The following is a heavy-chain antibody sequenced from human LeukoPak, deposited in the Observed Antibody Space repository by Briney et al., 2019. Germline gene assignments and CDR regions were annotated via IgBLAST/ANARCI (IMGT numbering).Heavy chain of an antibody. Sequence: ASVTVSCKASGYTFTSYYMHWVRQAPGQGLEWMGIINPSGGSTSYAQKFQGRVTMTRDTSTSTVYMELSSLRSEDTAVYYCAREGFPPKISDFWSGLGPYYYYGMDVWGQGTTVTVSS. CDR3: AREGFPPKISDFWSGLGPYYYYGMDV. J-gene: IGHJ6*02. CDR1: GYTFTSYY. CDR2: INPSGGST. V-gene: IGHV1-46*01. D-gene: IGHD3-3*01.